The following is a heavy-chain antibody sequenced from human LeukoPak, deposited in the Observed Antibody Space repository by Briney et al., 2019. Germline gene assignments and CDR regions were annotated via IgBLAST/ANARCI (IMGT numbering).Heavy chain of an antibody. V-gene: IGHV4-39*07. D-gene: IGHD1-26*01. CDR3: ARSKNGKCDY. CDR1: GDPISSSGYY. J-gene: IGHJ4*02. Sequence: KPSESLSLTCSVSGDPISSSGYYWGWIRQPPGKGLEWIGSMYYGGNTYYNASLKSRVTISVDTSKNLFSLKLNSVTAADTGVYYCARSKNGKCDYWGQGTLVTVSS. CDR2: MYYGGNT.